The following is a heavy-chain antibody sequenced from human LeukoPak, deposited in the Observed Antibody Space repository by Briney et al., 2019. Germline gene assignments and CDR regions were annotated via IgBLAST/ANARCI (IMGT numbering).Heavy chain of an antibody. V-gene: IGHV7-4-1*02. J-gene: IGHJ2*01. CDR1: GYTFTSYA. Sequence: ASVKVSCKASGYTFTSYAMNWVRQAPGQGLEWMGWISTNTGNPTYAQGFTGRFVFSLDTSVSTAYLQISSLKAEDTAVYYCARVESGYSSSWVYWYFDLWGRGTLVTVSS. CDR3: ARVESGYSSSWVYWYFDL. CDR2: ISTNTGNP. D-gene: IGHD6-13*01.